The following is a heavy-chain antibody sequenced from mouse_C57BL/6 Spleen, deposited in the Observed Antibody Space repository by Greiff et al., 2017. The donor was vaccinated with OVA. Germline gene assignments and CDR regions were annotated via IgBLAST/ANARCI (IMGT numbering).Heavy chain of an antibody. Sequence: QVQLQQPGAELVRPGTSVKLSCKASGYIFTSYWMHWVKQRPGQGLEWIGVIDPSDSYTNYNQKFKGKATLTVDTSSSTAYMQLSSLTSEDSAVYYCARGKMVTAFDYWGQGTTLTVSS. D-gene: IGHD2-2*01. J-gene: IGHJ2*01. V-gene: IGHV1-59*01. CDR3: ARGKMVTAFDY. CDR1: GYIFTSYW. CDR2: IDPSDSYT.